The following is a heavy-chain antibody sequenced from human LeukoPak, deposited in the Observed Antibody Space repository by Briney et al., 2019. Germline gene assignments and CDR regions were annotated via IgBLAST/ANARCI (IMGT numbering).Heavy chain of an antibody. CDR3: ARGGSSGRLKGD. V-gene: IGHV3-30*02. CDR1: GFTFSGRW. Sequence: PGGSLRLSCAASGFTFSGRWMSWVRQPPGKGLEWVAFIRFDGSNKYYADSVKGRFTISRDNSKNTLYLQMNSLRAEDTAVYYCARGGSSGRLKGDWGQGTLVTVSS. D-gene: IGHD6-19*01. J-gene: IGHJ4*02. CDR2: IRFDGSNK.